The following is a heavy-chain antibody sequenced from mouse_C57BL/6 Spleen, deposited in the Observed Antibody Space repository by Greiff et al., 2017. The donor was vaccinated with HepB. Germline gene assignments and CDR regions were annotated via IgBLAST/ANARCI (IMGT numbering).Heavy chain of an antibody. CDR2: IRLKSDNYAT. J-gene: IGHJ1*03. CDR3: TGNYYGSSGDLYFGV. V-gene: IGHV6-3*01. Sequence: EVKLQESGGGLVQPGGSMKLSCVASGFTFSNYWMNWVRQSPEKGLEWVAQIRLKSDNYATHYAESVKGRFTISRDDSKSSVYLQMNNLRAEDTGLYYCTGNYYGSSGDLYFGVWGTGTTVTVSS. D-gene: IGHD1-1*01. CDR1: GFTFSNYW.